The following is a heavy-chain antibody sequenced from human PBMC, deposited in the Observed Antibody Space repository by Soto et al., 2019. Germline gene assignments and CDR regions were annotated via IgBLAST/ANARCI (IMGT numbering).Heavy chain of an antibody. V-gene: IGHV4-39*01. CDR3: ARSSPGYSSSWYEFVRNYGMDV. CDR2: IYYSGST. CDR1: GGSISSSSYY. Sequence: QLQLQESGPGLVKPSETLSLTCTVSGGSISSSSYYWGWIRQPPGKGLEWIGSIYYSGSTYYNPSLKSRDTISVDTSKNQFSLKLSSVTAADTAVYYCARSSPGYSSSWYEFVRNYGMDVWGQGTTVTVSS. D-gene: IGHD6-13*01. J-gene: IGHJ6*02.